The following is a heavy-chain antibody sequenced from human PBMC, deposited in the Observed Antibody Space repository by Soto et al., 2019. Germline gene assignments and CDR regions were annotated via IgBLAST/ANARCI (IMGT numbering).Heavy chain of an antibody. CDR3: AKGSGSQSSTDYFDY. V-gene: IGHV3-23*01. J-gene: IGHJ4*02. D-gene: IGHD6-13*01. Sequence: GGSLRLSCAASGFTFSSYAMSWVRQAPGKGLEWVSAISGSGGSTYYADSVKGRFTISGDNSKNTLYLQMNSLGAEDTAVYYCAKGSGSQSSTDYFDYWGQGTQVTVSS. CDR2: ISGSGGST. CDR1: GFTFSSYA.